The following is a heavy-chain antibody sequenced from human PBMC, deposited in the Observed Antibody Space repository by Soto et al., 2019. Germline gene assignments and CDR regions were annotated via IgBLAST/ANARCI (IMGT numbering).Heavy chain of an antibody. CDR3: AAGEASSRNLAPYYLDF. D-gene: IGHD6-13*01. J-gene: IGHJ4*02. CDR2: IHYSGATSFFP. Sequence: TSETLSLTCTVSGGSMRNYFWTWIRQPPGKGLEWIGYIHYSGATSFFPSYNPSLRVRVTISEDTSQSQFSLKLLSVTTADTAVYFCAAGEASSRNLAPYYLDFWGQGTLVTVSS. V-gene: IGHV4-59*01. CDR1: GGSMRNYF.